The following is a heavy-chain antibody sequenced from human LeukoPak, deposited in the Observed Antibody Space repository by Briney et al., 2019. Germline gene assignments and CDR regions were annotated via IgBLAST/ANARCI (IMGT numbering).Heavy chain of an antibody. J-gene: IGHJ4*02. V-gene: IGHV3-23*01. CDR1: GFTFSSYA. CDR2: ISGSGGST. D-gene: IGHD3-22*01. CDR3: AKDAYYYDSSGYYYQNY. Sequence: GGSLRLSCAASGFTFSSYAMSWVRQAPGKGLEWVSGISGSGGSTYYADSVKGRFTISRDNSKNTLYLQMNSLRAEDTAVYYCAKDAYYYDSSGYYYQNYWGQGTLVTVSS.